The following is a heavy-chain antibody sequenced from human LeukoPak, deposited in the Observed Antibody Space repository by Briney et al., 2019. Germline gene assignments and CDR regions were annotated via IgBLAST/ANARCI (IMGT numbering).Heavy chain of an antibody. Sequence: ASVKVSCKASGYTFTGYYMHWVRQAPGQGLEWMGWINPNSGGINYAQKFQGRVTMTRDTSISTAYMELSRLRSDDTAVYCCARKVSSSHLYYYYYGMDVWGQGTTVTVSS. CDR3: ARKVSSSHLYYYYYGMDV. CDR2: INPNSGGI. J-gene: IGHJ6*02. V-gene: IGHV1-2*02. CDR1: GYTFTGYY. D-gene: IGHD6-13*01.